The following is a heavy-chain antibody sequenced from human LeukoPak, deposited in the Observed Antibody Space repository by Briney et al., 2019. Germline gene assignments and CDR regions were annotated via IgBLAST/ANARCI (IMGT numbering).Heavy chain of an antibody. CDR3: AKVVGLQWLVRANFDY. D-gene: IGHD6-19*01. J-gene: IGHJ4*02. V-gene: IGHV3-23*01. CDR2: ISGSGGST. Sequence: GGSLRLSCAASGFTFSSYAMSWVRQAPGKGRGWVSTISGSGGSTYYADSVKGRFTISRDNSKNTLYLQMNSLRAEDTAVYYCAKVVGLQWLVRANFDYWGQGTLVTVSS. CDR1: GFTFSSYA.